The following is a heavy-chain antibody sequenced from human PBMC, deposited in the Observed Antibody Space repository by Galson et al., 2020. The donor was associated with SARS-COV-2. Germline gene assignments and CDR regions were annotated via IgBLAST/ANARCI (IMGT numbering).Heavy chain of an antibody. CDR2: ISGSGGNT. Sequence: GGSLRLSCAASGFIFSNYAMSWVRQSPGKGLEWVSTISGSGGNTYYADSVKGRFTISRDNSKNTLYLHMNSLRAGDTAVYYCAKCGSTCPLDYWAQGTLGTVSS. CDR1: GFIFSNYA. CDR3: AKCGSTCPLDY. J-gene: IGHJ4*02. D-gene: IGHD2-2*01. V-gene: IGHV3-23*01.